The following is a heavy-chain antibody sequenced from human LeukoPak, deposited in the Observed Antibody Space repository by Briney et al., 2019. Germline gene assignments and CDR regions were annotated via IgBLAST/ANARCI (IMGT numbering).Heavy chain of an antibody. CDR1: GNTFTGNY. CDR2: INPKNGGT. CDR3: ATIRGVLDLRFDS. D-gene: IGHD3-10*01. V-gene: IGHV1-2*02. J-gene: IGHJ4*02. Sequence: ASVKVSCKASGNTFTGNYIHWVRQTPGQGFEWMGWINPKNGGTMYAQKFQGRVTMTRDTSITSAYMELSRLRSDDTAVYYCATIRGVLDLRFDSWGQGTLVTVSS.